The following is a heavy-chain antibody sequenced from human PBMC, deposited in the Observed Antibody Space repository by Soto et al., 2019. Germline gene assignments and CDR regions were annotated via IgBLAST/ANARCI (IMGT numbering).Heavy chain of an antibody. CDR2: ISSSSSYI. D-gene: IGHD3-9*01. V-gene: IGHV3-21*01. CDR3: ARDVGLGYFDWLSSSWFDP. Sequence: EVQLVESGGGLVKPGGSLRLSCAASGFTFSSYSMNWVRQAPGKGLEWVSSISSSSSYIYYADSVKGRFTISRDNAKNSLYLKMNSLRAEDTAVYYCARDVGLGYFDWLSSSWFDPWGQGTLVTVSS. CDR1: GFTFSSYS. J-gene: IGHJ5*02.